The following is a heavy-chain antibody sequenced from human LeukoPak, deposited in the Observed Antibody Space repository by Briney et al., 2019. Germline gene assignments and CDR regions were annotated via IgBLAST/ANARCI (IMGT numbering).Heavy chain of an antibody. J-gene: IGHJ4*02. Sequence: PGGSLRLSCAASGSTFSSYGMSWVRQAPGKGLEWISAISGSGGSTYYADSVKGRFTISRDNSKNTLYLQMNSLRAEDTAVYYCAKGERESLWFGDVFDYWGQGTLVTVSS. CDR3: AKGERESLWFGDVFDY. D-gene: IGHD3-10*01. CDR2: ISGSGGST. CDR1: GSTFSSYG. V-gene: IGHV3-23*01.